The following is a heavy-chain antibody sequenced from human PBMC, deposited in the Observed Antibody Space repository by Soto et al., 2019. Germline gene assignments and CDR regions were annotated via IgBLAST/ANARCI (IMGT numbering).Heavy chain of an antibody. J-gene: IGHJ6*03. CDR3: ALGWGDSSGSYYSFLYYMDV. Sequence: ASVKVSCKASGYTFTSYYMHWVRQAPGQGLEWMGIINPSGGSTSYAQKFQGRVTMTRDTSTSTVYMELSSLRSEDTAVYYCALGWGDSSGSYYSFLYYMDVWGKGTMVTVSS. CDR2: INPSGGST. V-gene: IGHV1-46*03. CDR1: GYTFTSYY. D-gene: IGHD3-10*01.